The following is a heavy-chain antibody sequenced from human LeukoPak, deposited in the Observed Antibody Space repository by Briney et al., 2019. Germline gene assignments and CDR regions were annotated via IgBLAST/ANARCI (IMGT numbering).Heavy chain of an antibody. V-gene: IGHV4-30-4*01. Sequence: SQTLSLTCTVSGGSISSGDYYWSWIRQPPGKGLEWIGYIYYSGSTYYNPSLKSRVTISVDTSKNQFSLKLTSVTAADTAVYYCARANYYGSGHFDYWGQGTLVTVSS. D-gene: IGHD3-10*01. J-gene: IGHJ4*02. CDR1: GGSISSGDYY. CDR3: ARANYYGSGHFDY. CDR2: IYYSGST.